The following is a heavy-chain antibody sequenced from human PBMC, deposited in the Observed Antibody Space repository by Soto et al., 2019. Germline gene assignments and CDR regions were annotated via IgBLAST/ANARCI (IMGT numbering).Heavy chain of an antibody. D-gene: IGHD6-13*01. CDR3: ASAAAAGIFDY. CDR1: GFTVSSNY. V-gene: IGHV3-53*04. J-gene: IGHJ4*02. Sequence: GGSLRLSCAASGFTVSSNYMSWVRQAPGKGLEWVSVIYSGGSTYYADSVKGRFTFSRHISKNTPYLQMNSLRVEDTAVYYCASAAAAGIFDYWGQGTLVTVSS. CDR2: IYSGGST.